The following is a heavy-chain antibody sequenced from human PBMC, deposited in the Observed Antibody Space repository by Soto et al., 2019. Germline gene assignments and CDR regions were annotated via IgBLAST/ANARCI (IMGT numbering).Heavy chain of an antibody. D-gene: IGHD2-2*02. CDR1: GYSFTSYD. Sequence: GASVKVSCKASGYSFTSYDINCVRQATGQVLEWMGWMDPKTGNTDYGQKFQGRVTITADKSTSTAYMELGSLRSEDTAVYYCAGYCSSTSCYTRLDYYYGMDVWGQGTTVTVSS. J-gene: IGHJ6*02. CDR2: MDPKTGNT. CDR3: AGYCSSTSCYTRLDYYYGMDV. V-gene: IGHV1-8*01.